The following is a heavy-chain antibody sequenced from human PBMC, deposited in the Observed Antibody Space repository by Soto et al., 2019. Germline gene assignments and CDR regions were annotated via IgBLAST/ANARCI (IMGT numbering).Heavy chain of an antibody. D-gene: IGHD3-9*01. CDR2: IDPSDSYT. V-gene: IGHV5-10-1*01. CDR3: ARPIYYDILTGLGMDV. CDR1: GDSFTSYW. J-gene: IGHJ6*01. Sequence: AESVTISCDDSGDSFTSYWIMLVPQMPGKGLEWMGSIDPSDSYTNYSPSFQGHVTISADKSISTAYLQWSSLKASDTAMYYCARPIYYDILTGLGMDVWGQGTTVTVSS.